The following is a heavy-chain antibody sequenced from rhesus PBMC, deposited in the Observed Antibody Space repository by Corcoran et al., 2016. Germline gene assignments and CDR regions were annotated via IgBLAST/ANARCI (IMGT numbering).Heavy chain of an antibody. CDR1: GGSISSGYYY. CDR2: ITYSGST. Sequence: QVQLQESGPGLVKPSETLSLICAVSGGSISSGYYYWSWIRQPPGKGLWWIGYITYSGSTSYIPSLKSRVTISRYTSKNQFSLKLSSVTAADTAVYYCAGYDSGYSDYWDQGVLVTVSS. D-gene: IGHD3-28*01. CDR3: AGYDSGYSDY. V-gene: IGHV4-122*02. J-gene: IGHJ4*01.